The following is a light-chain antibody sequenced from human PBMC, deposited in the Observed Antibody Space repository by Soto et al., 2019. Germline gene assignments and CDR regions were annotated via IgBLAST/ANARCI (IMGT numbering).Light chain of an antibody. Sequence: QSALTQPASVSGSPGQSITLLCTGTSGDVGGYNSVSWYQQHPGKAPKLMIHDVSNRPSGVSNRFSGSKSGNTASLTISGLQAEDEADYYCSSYTSSSSYVFGTGTKVTVL. CDR3: SSYTSSSSYV. J-gene: IGLJ1*01. CDR1: SGDVGGYNS. V-gene: IGLV2-14*01. CDR2: DVS.